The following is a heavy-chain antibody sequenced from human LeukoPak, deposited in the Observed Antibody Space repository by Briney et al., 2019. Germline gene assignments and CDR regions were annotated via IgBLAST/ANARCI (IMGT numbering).Heavy chain of an antibody. CDR1: GGSISSSNW. J-gene: IGHJ3*02. CDR3: ARESVYYDSSGYNDVFDI. CDR2: IYHSGST. Sequence: PSETLSLTCAVSGGSISSSNWWSWVRPPPGKGLEWIGEIYHSGSTNYNPSLKSRVTMSVDTSNNQFSLKLSSVTAADMAVYYCARESVYYDSSGYNDVFDIWGQGTMVTVSS. D-gene: IGHD3-22*01. V-gene: IGHV4-4*02.